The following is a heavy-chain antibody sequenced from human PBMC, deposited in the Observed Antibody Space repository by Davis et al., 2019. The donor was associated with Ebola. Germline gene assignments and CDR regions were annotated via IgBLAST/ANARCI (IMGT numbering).Heavy chain of an antibody. D-gene: IGHD5-18*01. V-gene: IGHV1-18*01. J-gene: IGHJ6*02. CDR1: GYTFTSYG. CDR2: ISAYNGNT. CDR3: ARVPGYSYGYYYYYYGMDV. Sequence: AASVKVSCKASGYTFTSYGISWVRQAPGQGLEWMGWISAYNGNTNYAQKLQGRVTMTTNTSTSTAYMELRSLRSDDTAVYYCARVPGYSYGYYYYYYGMDVWGQGTTVTVSS.